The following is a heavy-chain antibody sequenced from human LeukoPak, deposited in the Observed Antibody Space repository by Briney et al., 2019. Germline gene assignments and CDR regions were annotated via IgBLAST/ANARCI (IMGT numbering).Heavy chain of an antibody. Sequence: GASVKVSCKASGYTFTSYAMHWVRQAPGQRLEWMGWINAGNGNTKYSQKFQGRVTITRDTSASTAYMELSSLRYEETAVYYCARGVDGGNIDYWGQGTLVTVSS. CDR2: INAGNGNT. J-gene: IGHJ4*02. V-gene: IGHV1-3*01. CDR3: ARGVDGGNIDY. CDR1: GYTFTSYA. D-gene: IGHD4-23*01.